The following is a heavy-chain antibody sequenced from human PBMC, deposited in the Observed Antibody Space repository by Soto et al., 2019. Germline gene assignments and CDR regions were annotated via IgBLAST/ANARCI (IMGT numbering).Heavy chain of an antibody. CDR2: IRAYNANT. D-gene: IGHD1-20*01. Sequence: QVHLVQSGAEVKKPGASVKVSCKASGYTLTRYGITWVRQDPGQGLEWMGSIRAYNANTNYAQKLQGRLTMTTDTSTSTAYMELRSLTSDDTAVYYCAREVFRYFDLWGRGTLVSVSS. V-gene: IGHV1-18*01. J-gene: IGHJ2*01. CDR1: GYTLTRYG. CDR3: AREVFRYFDL.